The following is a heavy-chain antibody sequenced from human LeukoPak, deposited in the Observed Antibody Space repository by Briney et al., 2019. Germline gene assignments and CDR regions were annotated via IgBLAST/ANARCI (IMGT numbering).Heavy chain of an antibody. Sequence: ASVKVSCKASGYTFTGYYMHWVRQAPGQGLEWMGWINPNSGGTNYAQKFQGRVTMTRDTSISTAYMELSRLRSDDTAVYYCARGARGRYFDWLISDYWGQGTLVTVSS. V-gene: IGHV1-2*02. CDR1: GYTFTGYY. J-gene: IGHJ4*02. CDR2: INPNSGGT. CDR3: ARGARGRYFDWLISDY. D-gene: IGHD3-9*01.